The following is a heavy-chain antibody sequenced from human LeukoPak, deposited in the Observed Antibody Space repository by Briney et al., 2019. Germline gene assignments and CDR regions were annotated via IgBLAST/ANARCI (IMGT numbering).Heavy chain of an antibody. D-gene: IGHD6-13*01. CDR3: TTDMGSRHIFDY. Sequence: PGGSLRLSCTVSGFTVSSNSMSWVRQAPGKGLEWVSFIYSCTIHYSDSVKGRFTISRDNSKNTLYLQMNSLKTEDTAVYYCTTDMGSRHIFDYWGQGTLVTVSS. J-gene: IGHJ4*02. CDR2: IYSCTI. V-gene: IGHV3-53*01. CDR1: GFTVSSNS.